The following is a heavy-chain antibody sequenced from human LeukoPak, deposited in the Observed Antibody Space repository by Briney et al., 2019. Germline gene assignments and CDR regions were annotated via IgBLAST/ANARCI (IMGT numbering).Heavy chain of an antibody. D-gene: IGHD3-3*01. J-gene: IGHJ4*02. CDR3: AKGGPFGVLTPYYFDY. Sequence: GGSLRLSCATSGFIFSHHGMNWVRQAPGKGLEWVSGIRADAVTTYYADSVKGRFIISRDNSKNTVYLQMNSLSAEDAAVYYCAKGGPFGVLTPYYFDYWGQGTLVTVSS. CDR2: IRADAVTT. CDR1: GFIFSHHG. V-gene: IGHV3-23*01.